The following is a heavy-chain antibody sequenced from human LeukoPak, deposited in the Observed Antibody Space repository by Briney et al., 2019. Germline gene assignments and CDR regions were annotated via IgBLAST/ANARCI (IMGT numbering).Heavy chain of an antibody. V-gene: IGHV1-2*02. J-gene: IGHJ4*02. Sequence: ASVKVSCKASGYTFTGYYMHWVRQAPGQGLEWMGWINPNSGGTNYAQKFQGRVTMTRDTSISTAYMELSRLRSDDTAVYYCARGRVMITFGGVTVLDYWGQGTLVTVSS. CDR1: GYTFTGYY. D-gene: IGHD3-16*02. CDR3: ARGRVMITFGGVTVLDY. CDR2: INPNSGGT.